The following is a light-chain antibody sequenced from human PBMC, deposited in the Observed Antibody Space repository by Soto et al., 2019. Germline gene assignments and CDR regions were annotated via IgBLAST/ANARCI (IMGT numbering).Light chain of an antibody. CDR2: DAS. CDR3: HQRSNWPQIT. J-gene: IGKJ5*01. Sequence: EIVLTQSQATLSLSPGERATLSFRASQSVSSYLAWYQQKPGQAPRLLIYDASNRATGIPARFSGSGSGTAFTLTISSLETEDFAVYYCHQRSNWPQITFGQGTRLEIK. V-gene: IGKV3-11*01. CDR1: QSVSSY.